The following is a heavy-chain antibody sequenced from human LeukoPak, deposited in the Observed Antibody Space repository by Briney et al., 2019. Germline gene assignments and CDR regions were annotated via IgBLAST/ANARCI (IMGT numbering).Heavy chain of an antibody. J-gene: IGHJ4*02. V-gene: IGHV3-48*01. CDR2: ISSGSRTI. CDR3: ARESITGHRDFDY. Sequence: GGSLRLSCAASGFTFSSYSVNWVRQAPGKGLEWVSYISSGSRTIYYADSVKGRFTMSRDNAKNSLYLQMNSLRAEDTAVYFCARESITGHRDFDYWGQGTLVTVSS. CDR1: GFTFSSYS. D-gene: IGHD1-20*01.